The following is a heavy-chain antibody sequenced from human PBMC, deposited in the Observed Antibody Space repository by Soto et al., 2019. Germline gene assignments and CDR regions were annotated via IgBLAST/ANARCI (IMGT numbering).Heavy chain of an antibody. CDR1: GGSISSSSYY. D-gene: IGHD2-21*02. V-gene: IGHV4-39*01. Sequence: ETLSLTCTVSGGSISSSSYYWGWIRQPPGKGLEWIGSIYYSGSTYYNPSLKSRVTISVDTSKNQFSLKLSSVTAADTAVYYCARQGGGVVVVTARTKTFDYWGQGTLVTVSS. CDR2: IYYSGST. CDR3: ARQGGGVVVVTARTKTFDY. J-gene: IGHJ4*02.